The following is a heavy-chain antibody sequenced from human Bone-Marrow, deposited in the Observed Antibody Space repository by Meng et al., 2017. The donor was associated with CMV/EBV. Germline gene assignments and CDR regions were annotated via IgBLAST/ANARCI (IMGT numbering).Heavy chain of an antibody. D-gene: IGHD3-16*01. CDR3: AKKTLTIYWYFDL. CDR2: ITGSGDIT. V-gene: IGHV3-23*01. J-gene: IGHJ2*01. CDR1: GVSFNTYD. Sequence: VSGVSFNTYDMSWIRQAPGKGLEWVSLITGSGDITYYADSVKGRSTISRDNSKNTLYLQMDSLRAEDTAIYYCAKKTLTIYWYFDLWGRGTLVTVSS.